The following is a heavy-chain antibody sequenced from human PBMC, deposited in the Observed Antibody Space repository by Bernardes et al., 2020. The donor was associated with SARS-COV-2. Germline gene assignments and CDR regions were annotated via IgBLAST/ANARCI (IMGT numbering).Heavy chain of an antibody. J-gene: IGHJ4*02. CDR2: INPNSGGT. D-gene: IGHD5-12*01. Sequence: ASVKVSCKASGYTFTGYYMHWVRQAPGQGLEWMGWINPNSGGTNYAQKFQGRVTMTRDTSISTAYMELSRLRSDDTAVYYCARGDIVATTQDSPDYWGQGTLVTVSS. CDR3: ARGDIVATTQDSPDY. CDR1: GYTFTGYY. V-gene: IGHV1-2*02.